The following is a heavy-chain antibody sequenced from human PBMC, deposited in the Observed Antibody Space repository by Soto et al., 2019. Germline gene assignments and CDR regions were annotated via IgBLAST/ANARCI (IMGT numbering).Heavy chain of an antibody. CDR1: GFTFSSYA. D-gene: IGHD3-22*01. CDR2: ISGSGGST. J-gene: IGHJ4*02. CDR3: AKGLLYDSRNYYFDF. Sequence: GGSLRLSCAASGFTFSSYAMSWVRQAPGKGLEWVSAISGSGGSTYDADSVKGRFAMSRDNSKNTLYVQMNSLRVDDTAVYYCAKGLLYDSRNYYFDFWGQGTLVTVSS. V-gene: IGHV3-23*01.